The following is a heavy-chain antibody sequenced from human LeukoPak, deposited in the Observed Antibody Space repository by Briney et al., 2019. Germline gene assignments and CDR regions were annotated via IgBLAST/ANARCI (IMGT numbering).Heavy chain of an antibody. Sequence: PGGSLRLSCSASGFTFSSYGMSWVRQAPGKGLEWVSVINSGDSTYYADSVKGRFTISGDNSKNTLYLQMNSLRAEDTAVYYCARLKANRSGWYYLDYWGQGTLVTVSS. J-gene: IGHJ4*02. CDR1: GFTFSSYG. CDR3: ARLKANRSGWYYLDY. D-gene: IGHD6-13*01. CDR2: INSGDST. V-gene: IGHV3-53*01.